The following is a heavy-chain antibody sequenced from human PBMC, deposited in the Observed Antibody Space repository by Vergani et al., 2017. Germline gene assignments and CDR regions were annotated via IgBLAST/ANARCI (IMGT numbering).Heavy chain of an antibody. CDR2: IYYSGST. D-gene: IGHD2-2*01. CDR1: GGSISSSSYY. V-gene: IGHV4-39*01. Sequence: QLQLQESGPGLVKPSETLSLTCTVSGGSISSSSYYWGWIRQPPGKGLEWIGSIYYSGSTYYNPSLKSRVTISVDPSKNQFSLQLSSVTAADTAVYYCATLGGYCSSTSCLFPWGQGTLVTVSS. J-gene: IGHJ5*02. CDR3: ATLGGYCSSTSCLFP.